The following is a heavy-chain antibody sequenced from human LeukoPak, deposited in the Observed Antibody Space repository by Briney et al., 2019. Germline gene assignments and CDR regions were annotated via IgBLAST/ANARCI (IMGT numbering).Heavy chain of an antibody. Sequence: GGSLRLSCAAAGFTFSSYSMNWLRQAPGKGLELVSVISGGGGSLYVAYSVRGRFTFSRDNYKNTLYLKMNMMTDDDTAVYYGAKDRPTVYSSSWRHFPDSWGQGTMVTVSS. D-gene: IGHD6-13*01. V-gene: IGHV3-23*01. CDR2: ISGGGGSL. CDR3: AKDRPTVYSSSWRHFPDS. CDR1: GFTFSSYS. J-gene: IGHJ5*01.